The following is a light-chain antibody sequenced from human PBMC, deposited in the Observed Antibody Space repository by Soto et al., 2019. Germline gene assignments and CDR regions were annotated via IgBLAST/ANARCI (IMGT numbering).Light chain of an antibody. CDR1: QSVSSSY. Sequence: EIVLTQSPGTLSLSPGERATLSCRASQSVSSSYLAWYQQKPGRAPRLLIYGASSRATGITDRFSGSGSGTDFTLTISRLEPEDFAVYYCQQYGSSPWTFGQGTKVDIK. J-gene: IGKJ1*01. V-gene: IGKV3-20*01. CDR3: QQYGSSPWT. CDR2: GAS.